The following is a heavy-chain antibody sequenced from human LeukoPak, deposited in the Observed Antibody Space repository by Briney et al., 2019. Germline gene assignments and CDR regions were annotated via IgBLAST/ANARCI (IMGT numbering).Heavy chain of an antibody. D-gene: IGHD6-13*01. CDR2: INHSGST. CDR1: GGSFSGYY. Sequence: IPSETLSLTCAVYGGSFSGYYWSWIRQPPGKGLEWIGEINHSGSTNYNPSLKSRVTISVDTSKNQFSLKLSSVTAADTAVYYCAREPAAAEVDYWGQGTLVTVSS. V-gene: IGHV4-34*01. CDR3: AREPAAAEVDY. J-gene: IGHJ4*02.